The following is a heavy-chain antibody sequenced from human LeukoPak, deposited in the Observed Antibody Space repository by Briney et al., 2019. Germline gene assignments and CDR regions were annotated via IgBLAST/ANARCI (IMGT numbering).Heavy chain of an antibody. CDR2: IIPILGIA. D-gene: IGHD5-12*01. CDR3: ARDANVDIVATTYFDY. CDR1: GGTFSSYA. Sequence: SVKVSCKASGGTFSSYAISWVRQAPGQGLEWMGRIIPILGIANYAQKFQGRVTITADKSTSTAYMELSSLRSEDTAVYYCARDANVDIVATTYFDYWGQGTLVTVSS. J-gene: IGHJ4*02. V-gene: IGHV1-69*04.